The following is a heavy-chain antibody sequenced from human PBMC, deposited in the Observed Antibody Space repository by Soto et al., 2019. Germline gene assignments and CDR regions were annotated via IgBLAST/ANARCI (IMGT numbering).Heavy chain of an antibody. D-gene: IGHD2-2*01. Sequence: GGSLRLSCAASGFTFSSYGMHWVRQAPGKGLEWVAVIWYDGSNKYYADSVKGRFTISRDNSKNSLYLQMDSLRGEDTAVYYCARDKADKGCISTSCFSPLDCWGQGTLVTVSS. CDR2: IWYDGSNK. CDR3: ARDKADKGCISTSCFSPLDC. V-gene: IGHV3-33*01. CDR1: GFTFSSYG. J-gene: IGHJ4*02.